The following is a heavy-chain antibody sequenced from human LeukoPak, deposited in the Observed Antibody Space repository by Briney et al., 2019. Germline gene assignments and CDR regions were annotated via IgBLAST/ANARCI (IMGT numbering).Heavy chain of an antibody. J-gene: IGHJ5*02. D-gene: IGHD6-19*01. V-gene: IGHV4-39*01. Sequence: SETLSLTCTVSGGSISSSSYYWGWIRQPPGKGLEWIGSIYYSGSTYYNPSLKSRVTISVDTSKNQFSLKLSSVTAADTAVYYCARPMYSSGWYNWFDPWGQGTLVTVSS. CDR1: GGSISSSSYY. CDR2: IYYSGST. CDR3: ARPMYSSGWYNWFDP.